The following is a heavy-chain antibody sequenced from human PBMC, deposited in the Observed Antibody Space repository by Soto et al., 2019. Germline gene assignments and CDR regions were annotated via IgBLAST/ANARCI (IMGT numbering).Heavy chain of an antibody. Sequence: GGSLRLSCASSGFTFSSSAMHWVRQAPGKGLEWMAVIWYDGSNEYYADSVKGRFTISRDNSKNTLYLQMNSLRAEDTAVYYCSRDRPSHYYESSGYLDYWGQSTLLTVSS. CDR1: GFTFSSSA. D-gene: IGHD3-22*01. V-gene: IGHV3-33*01. CDR3: SRDRPSHYYESSGYLDY. J-gene: IGHJ4*02. CDR2: IWYDGSNE.